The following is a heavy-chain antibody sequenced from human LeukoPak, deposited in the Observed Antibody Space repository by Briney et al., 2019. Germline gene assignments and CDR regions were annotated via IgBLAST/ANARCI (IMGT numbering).Heavy chain of an antibody. CDR3: ARVGEGGSSWYSRGYAFDI. CDR1: GGSISSSSYY. D-gene: IGHD6-13*01. J-gene: IGHJ3*02. CDR2: IYYSGST. V-gene: IGHV4-39*07. Sequence: PSETLSLTCTVSGGSISSSSYYWGWIRQPPGKGLEWIGSIYYSGSTYYNPSLKSRVTMSVDTSKNQFSLKLSSVTAADTAVYYCARVGEGGSSWYSRGYAFDIWGQGTMVTVSS.